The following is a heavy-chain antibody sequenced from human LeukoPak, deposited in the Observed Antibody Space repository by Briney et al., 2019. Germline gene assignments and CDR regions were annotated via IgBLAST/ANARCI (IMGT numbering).Heavy chain of an antibody. V-gene: IGHV3-13*01. CDR2: IGTAGDT. J-gene: IGHJ6*02. Sequence: GGSLRLSCAASGFTFSSYDMHWVRQATGKGLEWVSAIGTAGDTYYPGSVKGRFTISRENAKNSLYLQMNSLRAGDTAVYYCARAGVVGDYVVPNYYYGMDVWGQGTTVTVSS. CDR3: ARAGVVGDYVVPNYYYGMDV. CDR1: GFTFSSYD. D-gene: IGHD4-17*01.